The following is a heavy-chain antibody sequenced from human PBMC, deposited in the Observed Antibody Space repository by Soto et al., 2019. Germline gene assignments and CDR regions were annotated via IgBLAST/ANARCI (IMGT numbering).Heavy chain of an antibody. CDR3: ARDGYFDH. V-gene: IGHV1-18*01. J-gene: IGHJ4*02. CDR2: ISANNGNT. Sequence: QVQLVQSGAEVKKPGDSVRVSCKASGYTFTSYGIGWVRQAPGQGLEWMGWISANNGNTKYAQKLQGRVTMTTDASTSTAYMELRSLRADDAAVYYCARDGYFDHWGQGTLVTVSS. CDR1: GYTFTSYG.